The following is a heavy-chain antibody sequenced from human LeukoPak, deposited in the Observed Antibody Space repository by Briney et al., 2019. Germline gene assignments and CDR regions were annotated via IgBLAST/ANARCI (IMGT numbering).Heavy chain of an antibody. CDR3: AKDLHSCSWYHRYYYYYMDV. J-gene: IGHJ6*03. CDR2: IWYDGSNK. CDR1: GFTFSSYY. D-gene: IGHD6-13*01. V-gene: IGHV3-33*06. Sequence: GGSLRLTCAASGFTFSSYYMHWVRQAPGKGLEWVADIWYDGSNKYYADSVKGRFTISRDNSKNTLYLQMISLRAEDTAVYYCAKDLHSCSWYHRYYYYYMDVWGKGTTVTVSS.